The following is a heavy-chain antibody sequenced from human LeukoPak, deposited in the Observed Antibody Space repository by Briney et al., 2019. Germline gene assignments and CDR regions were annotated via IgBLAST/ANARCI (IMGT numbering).Heavy chain of an antibody. CDR3: ATQGRYCSSTSCYAARVDI. D-gene: IGHD2-2*01. J-gene: IGHJ3*02. V-gene: IGHV4-61*01. CDR2: IYYSGST. Sequence: SETLSLTCTVSGGSVSSGSYYWSWIRQPPGKGQEWIGYIYYSGSTNYNPSLKSRVTISVDTSKNQFSLKLSSVTAADTAVYYCATQGRYCSSTSCYAARVDIWGQGTMVTVSS. CDR1: GGSVSSGSYY.